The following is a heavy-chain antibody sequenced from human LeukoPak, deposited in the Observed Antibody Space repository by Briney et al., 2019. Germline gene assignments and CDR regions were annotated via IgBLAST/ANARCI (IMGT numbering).Heavy chain of an antibody. J-gene: IGHJ4*02. D-gene: IGHD6-19*01. CDR2: ISWNSGSI. CDR1: GFTFDDYA. CDR3: AKAVAETYYFDY. Sequence: GGSLRLSCAASGFTFDDYAMHWVRQAPGKGLEWVSSISWNSGSIGYADSVKGRFTISRDNAKNSLYLQMNSLRAEDTAVYYCAKAVAETYYFDYWGQGTLVTVSS. V-gene: IGHV3-9*01.